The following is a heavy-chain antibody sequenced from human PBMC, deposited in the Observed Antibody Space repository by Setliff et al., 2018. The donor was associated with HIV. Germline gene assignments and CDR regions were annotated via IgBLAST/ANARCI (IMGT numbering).Heavy chain of an antibody. CDR2: INHSGDT. D-gene: IGHD1-20*01. CDR1: GYSISSDYC. J-gene: IGHJ6*02. Sequence: SETLSLTCGVSGYSISSDYCWGWIRQPPGKGLEWIGEINHSGDTNYNPSLKSRVTISVDTSKNQFSLKLSSVTAADTAVYYCARQYNRQYGMDVWGQGTTVTVSS. CDR3: ARQYNRQYGMDV. V-gene: IGHV4-38-2*01.